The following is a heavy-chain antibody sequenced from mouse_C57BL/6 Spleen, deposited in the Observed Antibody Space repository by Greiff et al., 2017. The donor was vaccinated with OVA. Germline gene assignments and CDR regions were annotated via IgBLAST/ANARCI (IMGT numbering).Heavy chain of an antibody. CDR2: INPSTGGT. CDR1: GYSFTGYY. V-gene: IGHV1-42*01. CDR3: ARTDYYGRRYLDY. D-gene: IGHD1-1*01. J-gene: IGHJ2*01. Sequence: VQLQQSGPELVKPGASVKISCKASGYSFTGYYMNWVKQSPEKSLEWIGEINPSTGGTTYNQKFKAKATLTVDKSSSTAYMQLKSLTSEDSAVYYCARTDYYGRRYLDYWGQGTTLTVSS.